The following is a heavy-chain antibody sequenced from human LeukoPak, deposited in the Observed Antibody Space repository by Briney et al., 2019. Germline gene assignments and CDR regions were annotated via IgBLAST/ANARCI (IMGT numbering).Heavy chain of an antibody. V-gene: IGHV3-7*01. CDR2: IKQDGSEK. CDR1: GFTFSSYW. D-gene: IGHD6-19*01. Sequence: GGSVRLSCAASGFTFSSYWMSWVRQAPGKGLEWVANIKQDGSEKYYVDSVKGRFTISRDNAKNSLYLQMNSLRAEDTAVYYCARQRIAVEYYFDYWGQGTLVTVSS. J-gene: IGHJ4*02. CDR3: ARQRIAVEYYFDY.